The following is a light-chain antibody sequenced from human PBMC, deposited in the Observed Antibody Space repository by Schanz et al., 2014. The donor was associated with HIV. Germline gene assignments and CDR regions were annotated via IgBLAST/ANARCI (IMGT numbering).Light chain of an antibody. CDR1: SSDVGGYNF. CDR2: DVS. Sequence: QSALTQPASVSGSPGQSITISCTGTSSDVGGYNFVSWYQQHPDKAPRLMIYDVSNRPSGVSNRFSGSKSGTSASLAISGLRDEDEADYYCSSYAGTNNLWVFGGGTKLTVL. CDR3: SSYAGTNNLWV. J-gene: IGLJ3*02. V-gene: IGLV2-14*03.